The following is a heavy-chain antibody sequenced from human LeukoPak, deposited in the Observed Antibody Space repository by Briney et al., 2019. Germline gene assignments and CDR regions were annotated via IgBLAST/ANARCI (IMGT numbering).Heavy chain of an antibody. V-gene: IGHV3-11*05. CDR1: GFSFNNYA. D-gene: IGHD5-12*01. CDR2: ISSSSGSQT. CDR3: ARDRRPSSYIGMDV. J-gene: IGHJ6*02. Sequence: GGSLRLSCEASGFSFNNYAMTWVRQAPGKGLEWVSYISSSSGSQTDYADSVKGRFTISRDNAKNSLYLQMNSLRAEDTAVYYCARDRRPSSYIGMDVWGQGTTVTVSS.